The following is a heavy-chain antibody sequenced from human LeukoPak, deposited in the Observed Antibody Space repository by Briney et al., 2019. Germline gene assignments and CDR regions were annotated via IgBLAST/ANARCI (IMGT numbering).Heavy chain of an antibody. V-gene: IGHV1-8*01. J-gene: IGHJ5*02. Sequence: ASVKVSCKASGYTFTSYDINWVRQATGQGLEWMGWMNPNSGNTGYAQKFQGRVTMTRDTSISTAYMELSSLRSEDTAVYYCARMYYFDSGSDNWFDPWGQGTLVTVSS. CDR2: MNPNSGNT. CDR3: ARMYYFDSGSDNWFDP. CDR1: GYTFTSYD. D-gene: IGHD3-10*01.